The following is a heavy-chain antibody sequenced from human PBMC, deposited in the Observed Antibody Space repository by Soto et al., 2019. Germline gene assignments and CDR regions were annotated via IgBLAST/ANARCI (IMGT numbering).Heavy chain of an antibody. V-gene: IGHV4-4*02. J-gene: IGHJ6*02. CDR3: ARVRRCSGGSCYSWGMDV. CDR2: IYHSGST. Sequence: QVQLQESGPGLVKPSGTLSLTCAVSGGSISSSNWWRWVRQPPGKGLEWIGEIYHSGSTNYNPSLKSRVTISVDKSKNQFSLKLSSVTAADTAVYYCARVRRCSGGSCYSWGMDVWGQGTTVTVSS. D-gene: IGHD2-15*01. CDR1: GGSISSSNW.